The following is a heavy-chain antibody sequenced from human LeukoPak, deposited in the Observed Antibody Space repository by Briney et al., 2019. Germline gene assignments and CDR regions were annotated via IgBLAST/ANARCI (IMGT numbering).Heavy chain of an antibody. Sequence: SVKVSCKASGGTFSSYAISWVRQAPGQGLEWMGGIIPIFGTANYAQKFQGRVTITADESTSTAYMELRSLRSDDTAVYYCARDKEREYYDSSGYYSWFDPWGQGTLVTVSS. CDR3: ARDKEREYYDSSGYYSWFDP. D-gene: IGHD3-22*01. CDR1: GGTFSSYA. V-gene: IGHV1-69*13. J-gene: IGHJ5*02. CDR2: IIPIFGTA.